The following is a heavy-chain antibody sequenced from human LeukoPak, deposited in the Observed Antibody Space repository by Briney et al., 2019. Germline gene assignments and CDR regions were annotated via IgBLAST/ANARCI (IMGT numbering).Heavy chain of an antibody. D-gene: IGHD1-26*01. V-gene: IGHV4-61*05. CDR2: IYYIGST. CDR1: GGSISSSSYY. Sequence: SQTLSLTCTVSGGSISSSSYYWGWIRQPPGKGLECIGYIYYIGSTNYNPSLKSRVTISLDTSKSQFSLKLTSVTPADTAVYYCARGGIVGSRTNWFDPWGQGILVTVSS. J-gene: IGHJ5*02. CDR3: ARGGIVGSRTNWFDP.